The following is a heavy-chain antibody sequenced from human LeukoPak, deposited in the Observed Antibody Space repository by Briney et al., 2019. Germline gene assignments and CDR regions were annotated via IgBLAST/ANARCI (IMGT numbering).Heavy chain of an antibody. CDR3: ARDRCSSTSCHTNWLDP. J-gene: IGHJ5*02. CDR1: GGSISSYY. V-gene: IGHV4-59*01. Sequence: SETLSLTCTVSGGSISSYYWSWIRQPPGKGLEWIGYIYYSGSTNYNPSLKSRVTISVDTSKNQFSLKLSSVTAADTAVYYCARDRCSSTSCHTNWLDPWGQGTMLTVSS. D-gene: IGHD2-2*02. CDR2: IYYSGST.